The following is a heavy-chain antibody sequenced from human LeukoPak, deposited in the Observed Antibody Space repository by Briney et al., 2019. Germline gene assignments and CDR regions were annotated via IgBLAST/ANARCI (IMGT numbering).Heavy chain of an antibody. V-gene: IGHV3-33*01. CDR3: ARASGPFDY. Sequence: PGRSLRPSCAASGFTFSIYGMQWGRQAPGKGLERGAVIWDDGSNKYYADSVKGRFTISRDNSKNTLYLQMNSLRAEDTAVYSCARASGPFDYWGQGTLVTVSS. CDR1: GFTFSIYG. D-gene: IGHD3-10*01. CDR2: IWDDGSNK. J-gene: IGHJ4*02.